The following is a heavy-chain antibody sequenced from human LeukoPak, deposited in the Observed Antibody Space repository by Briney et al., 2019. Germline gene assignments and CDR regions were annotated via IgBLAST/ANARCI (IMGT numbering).Heavy chain of an antibody. D-gene: IGHD3-10*01. J-gene: IGHJ4*02. Sequence: HPGGSLRLSCAASGFTFSSHSMNWVRQAPGKGLEWVSAISGSGGSTYYADSVKGRFTISRDNSKNTLYLQMNSLRAEDTAVYYCAKDYYGSGRSPVFFDYWGQGTLVTVSS. CDR1: GFTFSSHS. CDR2: ISGSGGST. V-gene: IGHV3-23*01. CDR3: AKDYYGSGRSPVFFDY.